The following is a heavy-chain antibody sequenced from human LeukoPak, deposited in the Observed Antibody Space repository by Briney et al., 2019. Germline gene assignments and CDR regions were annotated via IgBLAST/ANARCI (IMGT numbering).Heavy chain of an antibody. V-gene: IGHV1-69*05. CDR2: IIPIFGTA. Sequence: SVRVSCKASGGTFSSYAISWVRQAPGQGLEWMGRIIPIFGTANYAQKFQGRVTITTDESTSTAYMELSSLRSEDTAVYYCARERFTIFGVVIRYNWFDPWGQGTLVTVSS. D-gene: IGHD3-3*01. J-gene: IGHJ5*02. CDR1: GGTFSSYA. CDR3: ARERFTIFGVVIRYNWFDP.